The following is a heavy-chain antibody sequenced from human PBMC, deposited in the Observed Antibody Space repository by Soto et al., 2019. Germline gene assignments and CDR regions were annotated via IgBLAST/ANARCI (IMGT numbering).Heavy chain of an antibody. J-gene: IGHJ5*02. Sequence: PGGSLILSCAILVFGVVLFRMSWVRQAPGKGLEWVSLISPSGISTYYADSVKGRFTISRDISRNTLYLQMSSLRPEDTALYFCARGGGFYSENSDSHWFDP. CDR2: ISPSGIST. V-gene: IGHV3-23*01. D-gene: IGHD1-26*01. CDR1: VFGVVLFR. CDR3: ARGGGFYSENSDSHWFDP.